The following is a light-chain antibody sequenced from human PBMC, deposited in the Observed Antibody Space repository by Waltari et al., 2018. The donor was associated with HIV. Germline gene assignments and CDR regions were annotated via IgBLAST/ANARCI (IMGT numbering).Light chain of an antibody. V-gene: IGKV1-9*01. CDR3: QQLNSYPRT. J-gene: IGKJ4*01. CDR2: AAS. CDR1: QGISSY. Sequence: DIQLTQSPSFLSASVGDRVTITCRASQGISSYLAWYQQKPGKAPKLLIYAASTLQSGVPSRFSGSGSGTEFTLTINSLQPEDFATYYCQQLNSYPRTFGGGTKVEIK.